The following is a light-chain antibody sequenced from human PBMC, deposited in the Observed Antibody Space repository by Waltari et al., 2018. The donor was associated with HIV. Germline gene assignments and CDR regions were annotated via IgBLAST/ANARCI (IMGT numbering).Light chain of an antibody. CDR3: ASFTDDSTIL. CDR1: HSDFGVYGF. Sequence: SAVTQPASVSGLPGQSITISCTGDHSDFGVYGFVSWYQQPPGKLPRLILYDVDSRASGISARFSGSQSGHTASLNISGLRAEDEADYYCASFTDDSTILFGGGTKVTVL. J-gene: IGLJ3*02. V-gene: IGLV2-14*03. CDR2: DVD.